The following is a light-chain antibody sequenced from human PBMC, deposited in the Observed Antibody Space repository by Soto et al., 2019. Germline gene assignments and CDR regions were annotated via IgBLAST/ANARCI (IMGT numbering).Light chain of an antibody. J-gene: IGLJ3*02. CDR1: NIGSKS. Sequence: SYELTQPPSVSVAPGQTARITCGGDNIGSKSVHWYQQKPGQAPVLVLYDSSYRPSGIPERFSGSNSGNTATLTISRVEVGDEADYYCQVWDRSDHWVFGGGTKLTVL. CDR3: QVWDRSDHWV. V-gene: IGLV3-21*02. CDR2: DSS.